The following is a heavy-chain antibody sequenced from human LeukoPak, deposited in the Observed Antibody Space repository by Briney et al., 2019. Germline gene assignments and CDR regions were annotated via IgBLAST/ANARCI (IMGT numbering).Heavy chain of an antibody. CDR3: ARDYYGSGPLYGMDV. V-gene: IGHV4-31*03. Sequence: SETLSLTCTVSGSSISSGGYYWSWLRQHPGKGLEWIGYIYYSGSTYYNPSLKSRVTISVDTSKNQFSLKLSSVTAADTAVYYCARDYYGSGPLYGMDVWGKGTTVTVSS. CDR1: GSSISSGGYY. D-gene: IGHD3-10*01. J-gene: IGHJ6*04. CDR2: IYYSGST.